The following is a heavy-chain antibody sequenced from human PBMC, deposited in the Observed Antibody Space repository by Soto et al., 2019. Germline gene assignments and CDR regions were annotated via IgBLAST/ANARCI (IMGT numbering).Heavy chain of an antibody. V-gene: IGHV1-69*02. CDR1: GGTFSSYT. J-gene: IGHJ4*02. CDR2: IIPILGIA. Sequence: QVQLVQSGAEVKKPGSSVKVSCKASGGTFSSYTISWVRQAPGQGLEWMGRIIPILGIANYAQKFQGRVTITAHKSTSTAYMELSSLRSEDTAVYYCAPRIAAAGTVGDYWGQGTLVTVSS. D-gene: IGHD6-13*01. CDR3: APRIAAAGTVGDY.